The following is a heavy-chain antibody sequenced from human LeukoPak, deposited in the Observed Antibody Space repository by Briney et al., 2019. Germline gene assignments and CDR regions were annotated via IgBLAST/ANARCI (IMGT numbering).Heavy chain of an antibody. CDR1: GFTFGDYA. J-gene: IGHJ4*02. V-gene: IGHV3-49*04. Sequence: GGSLRLSCTPSGFTFGDYAMSWVRQAPGKGLEWVGFIRSKAYGGTTEYAASVKGRFTIPRDDSKSIAYLQMNSLKTEDTAVYYCTRVGYCSSTSCHYFDYWGQGTLVTVSS. CDR2: IRSKAYGGTT. D-gene: IGHD2-2*01. CDR3: TRVGYCSSTSCHYFDY.